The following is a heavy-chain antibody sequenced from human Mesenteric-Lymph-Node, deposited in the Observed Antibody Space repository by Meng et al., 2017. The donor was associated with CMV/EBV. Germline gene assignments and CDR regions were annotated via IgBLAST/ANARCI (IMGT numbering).Heavy chain of an antibody. CDR3: AGGRGDIVVVPAALPDY. Sequence: SVKVSCKASGGTFSSYAISWVRQAPGQGLEWTGGIIPILGIANYAQKFQGRVTITADKSTSTAYMELSSLRSEDTAVYYCAGGRGDIVVVPAALPDYWGQGTLVTVSS. D-gene: IGHD2-2*01. V-gene: IGHV1-69*10. J-gene: IGHJ4*02. CDR2: IIPILGIA. CDR1: GGTFSSYA.